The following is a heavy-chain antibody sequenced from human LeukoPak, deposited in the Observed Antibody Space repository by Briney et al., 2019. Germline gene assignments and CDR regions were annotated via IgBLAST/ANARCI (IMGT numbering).Heavy chain of an antibody. V-gene: IGHV3-30*02. J-gene: IGHJ4*02. CDR2: IRYDGSDK. D-gene: IGHD3-10*01. CDR1: GFTFSSYG. Sequence: GGSLRLSCAASGFTFSSYGMHWVRQAPGKGLEWVAFIRYDGSDKYYADSVRGRFSISRDNAKNTLYLQMNSLRAEDTAVYYCAKDLGYYGSGSYSTDYWGQGTLVTVSS. CDR3: AKDLGYYGSGSYSTDY.